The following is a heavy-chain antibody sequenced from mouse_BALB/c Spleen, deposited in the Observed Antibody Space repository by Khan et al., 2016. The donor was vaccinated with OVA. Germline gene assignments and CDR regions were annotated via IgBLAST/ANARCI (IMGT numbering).Heavy chain of an antibody. V-gene: IGHV5-17*02. J-gene: IGHJ2*01. D-gene: IGHD2-3*01. CDR2: ISSGSSTI. Sequence: EVELVESGGGLVQPGGSRKLSCAASGFTFSGFGMHWVRQAPEKGLEWVAYISSGSSTIYYADTVKGRFTISRDNPKNTLFLQMASLGSEDTAMYSCPTTGYYYFDSWGQGTTLTVSS. CDR3: PTTGYYYFDS. CDR1: GFTFSGFG.